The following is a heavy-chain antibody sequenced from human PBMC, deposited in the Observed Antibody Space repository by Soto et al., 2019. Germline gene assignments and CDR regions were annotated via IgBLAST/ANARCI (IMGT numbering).Heavy chain of an antibody. J-gene: IGHJ4*02. CDR1: GYTFTSYW. CDR2: IYPSDSDI. CDR3: VRSGTRCGRFSYX. Sequence: GESLKISCKGSGYTFTSYWIGWVRQMPGEGLELMGVIYPSDSDIRYSPSFQGKVTISADKSITTAYLQWSSLKAADTAMYYCVRSGTRCGRFSYXWGQGTLVTVSX. V-gene: IGHV5-51*01. D-gene: IGHD2-15*01.